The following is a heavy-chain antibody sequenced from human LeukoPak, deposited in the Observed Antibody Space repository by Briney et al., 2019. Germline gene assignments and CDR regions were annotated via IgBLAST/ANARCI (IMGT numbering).Heavy chain of an antibody. D-gene: IGHD5-24*01. Sequence: WGSLRLSCTTSGFTFSSYTMNWVRQAPGKGLDWVSSISSSSSDIYYADSVKGRFTIFRDNAKNSVYLQMNSLRAEDTAVYYCARAMAVPANNDYWGQGTLVTVSS. V-gene: IGHV3-21*01. CDR3: ARAMAVPANNDY. J-gene: IGHJ4*02. CDR1: GFTFSSYT. CDR2: ISSSSSDI.